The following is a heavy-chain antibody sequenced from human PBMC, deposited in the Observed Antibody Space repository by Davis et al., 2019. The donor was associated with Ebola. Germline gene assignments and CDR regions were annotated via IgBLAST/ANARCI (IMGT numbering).Heavy chain of an antibody. CDR2: ISSSGSTI. D-gene: IGHD3-10*01. J-gene: IGHJ6*02. Sequence: GGSLRLSCAASGFTFSDYYMSWIRQAPGKGLEWVSYISSSGSTIYYADSVKGRFTISRDNAKNSLYLQMNSLRAEDTAVYYCARARITMVQGVIAKPQNYYYYGMDVWGQGTTVTVSS. CDR1: GFTFSDYY. V-gene: IGHV3-11*04. CDR3: ARARITMVQGVIAKPQNYYYYGMDV.